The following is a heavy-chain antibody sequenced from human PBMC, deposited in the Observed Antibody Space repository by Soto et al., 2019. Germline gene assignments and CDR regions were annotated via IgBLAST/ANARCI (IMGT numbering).Heavy chain of an antibody. V-gene: IGHV3-30*18. J-gene: IGHJ4*02. CDR1: GFTFSSYG. CDR2: ISYDGSNK. CDR3: AKGEEQQLADY. Sequence: PGGSLRLSCAASGFTFSSYGMHWVRQAPGKGLEWVAFISYDGSNKYYADSVKGRFTISRDNSKNTLYLQMNSLRAEDTAVYYCAKGEEQQLADYWGQGTLVTVSS. D-gene: IGHD6-13*01.